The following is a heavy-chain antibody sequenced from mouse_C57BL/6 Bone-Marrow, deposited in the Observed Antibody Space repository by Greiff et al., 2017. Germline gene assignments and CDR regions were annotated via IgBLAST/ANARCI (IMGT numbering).Heavy chain of an antibody. CDR3: ARDDGYYGEFDY. D-gene: IGHD2-3*01. Sequence: VQRVESGAELARPGASVKLSCKASGYTFTSYGISWVKQRTGQGLEWIGEIYPRSGNTYYNEKFKGKATLTADKSSSTAYMELRSLTSEDSAVYFCARDDGYYGEFDYWGQGTTLTVSS. CDR2: IYPRSGNT. V-gene: IGHV1-81*01. CDR1: GYTFTSYG. J-gene: IGHJ2*01.